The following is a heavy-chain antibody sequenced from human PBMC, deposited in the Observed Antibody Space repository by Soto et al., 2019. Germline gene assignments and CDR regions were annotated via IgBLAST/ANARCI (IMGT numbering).Heavy chain of an antibody. CDR3: ARSAYSSSWYLGSRFDP. D-gene: IGHD6-13*01. Sequence: ESLTIFCTGSGYSFTSYWIGLVRQMPGKGLEWMGIIYPGDSDTRYSPSFQGQVTISADKSISTAYLQWSSLKASDTAMYYCARSAYSSSWYLGSRFDPWGQGTLVTVYS. J-gene: IGHJ5*02. CDR1: GYSFTSYW. CDR2: IYPGDSDT. V-gene: IGHV5-51*01.